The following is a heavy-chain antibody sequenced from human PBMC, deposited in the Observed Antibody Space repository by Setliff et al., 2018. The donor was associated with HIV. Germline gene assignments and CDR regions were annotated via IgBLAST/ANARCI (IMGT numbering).Heavy chain of an antibody. D-gene: IGHD6-6*01. Sequence: GESLKISCKGSGYTFPHAWIGWVRQMPGKGLEWMGIIYLSDSDTRYSPSFQGQVTISVDKSISTAYLQWSTLKASDTAVYYCATSPGTYSSSYASYFDYWGQGTLVTVSS. CDR1: GYTFPHAW. J-gene: IGHJ4*02. V-gene: IGHV5-51*01. CDR2: IYLSDSDT. CDR3: ATSPGTYSSSYASYFDY.